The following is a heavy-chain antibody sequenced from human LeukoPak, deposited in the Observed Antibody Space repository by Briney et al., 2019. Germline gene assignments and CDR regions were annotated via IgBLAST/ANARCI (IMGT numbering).Heavy chain of an antibody. J-gene: IGHJ4*02. Sequence: GGSLRLSCAASGFTFSSYSMNWVRQAPGKGLEWVSYISSSSSTIYYADSVKGRFTISRDNAKNSLYLQMNSLRAEDTAVYYCAREARDGGWYTCFDYWGQGTLVTVSS. CDR3: AREARDGGWYTCFDY. CDR2: ISSSSSTI. CDR1: GFTFSSYS. D-gene: IGHD6-19*01. V-gene: IGHV3-48*01.